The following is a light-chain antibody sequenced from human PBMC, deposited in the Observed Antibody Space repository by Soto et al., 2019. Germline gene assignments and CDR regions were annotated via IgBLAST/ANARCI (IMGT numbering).Light chain of an antibody. V-gene: IGLV1-40*01. CDR3: QSSDSRLSGSDV. J-gene: IGLJ1*01. CDR2: GDS. Sequence: QSVLTQPPSVSGAPGQRVTISCTGSSSNIGAGYHVHWYQQLPGAAPKLLIFGDSHRPSGVPDRLSGSKSGTSASLAITGLQADDAADYFCQSSDSRLSGSDVFGSGTKLTVL. CDR1: SSNIGAGYH.